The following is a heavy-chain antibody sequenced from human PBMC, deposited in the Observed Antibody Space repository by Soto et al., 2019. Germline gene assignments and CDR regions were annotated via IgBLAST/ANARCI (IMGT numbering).Heavy chain of an antibody. Sequence: ASVKVSCKASGYNLTDYYIHWVRQAPGQGLEWMGWVNPNSGRTNYAQKFQGRVTMTRDTSISTAYMELSSLRSDDTAVYYCAREGDSSGWFSHWGQGSLVTAPQ. J-gene: IGHJ4*02. CDR1: GYNLTDYY. CDR2: VNPNSGRT. CDR3: AREGDSSGWFSH. V-gene: IGHV1-2*02. D-gene: IGHD6-19*01.